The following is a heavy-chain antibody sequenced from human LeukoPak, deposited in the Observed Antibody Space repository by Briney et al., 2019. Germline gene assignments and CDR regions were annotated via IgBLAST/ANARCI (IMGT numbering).Heavy chain of an antibody. CDR1: GIIFNNYA. J-gene: IGHJ2*01. D-gene: IGHD2-2*01. CDR3: ARGGIPAAMWPWYFDL. CDR2: ITANGGHT. V-gene: IGHV3-23*01. Sequence: GGSLRLSCTTSGIIFNNYAMTWVRQAPGKGLEWVSIITANGGHTDYADSVKGRFTISRDNSKKTLYLQMNSLRAEDTAVYYCARGGIPAAMWPWYFDLWGRGTLVTVSS.